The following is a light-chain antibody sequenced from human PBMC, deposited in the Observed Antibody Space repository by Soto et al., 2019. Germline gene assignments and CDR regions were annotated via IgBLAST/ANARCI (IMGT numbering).Light chain of an antibody. J-gene: IGKJ1*01. CDR3: QQYSSYSRT. CDR2: DAS. Sequence: DIQMTQSPSTLSASVGDRVTITCRASQSISSWLAWYQQKPGKAPKVLIYDASSLESGVPSRFSGSGSGTEFTLTISRPQPDDFPTYFCQQYSSYSRTFGQGTKVEIK. CDR1: QSISSW. V-gene: IGKV1-5*01.